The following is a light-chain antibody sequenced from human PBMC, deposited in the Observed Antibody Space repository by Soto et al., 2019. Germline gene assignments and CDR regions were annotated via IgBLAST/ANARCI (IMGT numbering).Light chain of an antibody. V-gene: IGLV9-49*01. CDR3: GADHGSGSNFVV. CDR1: SGYSNYK. CDR2: VGTGGIVG. Sequence: QTVVTQSPSASASLGASVTLTCTLSSGYSNYKVDWYQQRPGKGPRFVMRVGTGGIVGSKGDGIPDRFSVLGSGLNRYLTIKNIQEEDESDYHCGADHGSGSNFVVFGGGTKVTVL. J-gene: IGLJ2*01.